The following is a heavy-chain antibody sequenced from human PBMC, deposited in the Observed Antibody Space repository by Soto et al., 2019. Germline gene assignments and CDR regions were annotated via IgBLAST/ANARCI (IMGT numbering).Heavy chain of an antibody. CDR2: IYYSGST. Sequence: PSETLSLTCTVSGGSISRGGYYWSWIRQHPGKGLEWIGYIYYSGSTYYNPSLKSRVTISVDTSKNQFSLKLSSVTAADTAVYYCARHSGSGDWFDPWGQGTLVTVSS. D-gene: IGHD3-10*01. CDR1: GGSISRGGYY. CDR3: ARHSGSGDWFDP. V-gene: IGHV4-31*03. J-gene: IGHJ5*02.